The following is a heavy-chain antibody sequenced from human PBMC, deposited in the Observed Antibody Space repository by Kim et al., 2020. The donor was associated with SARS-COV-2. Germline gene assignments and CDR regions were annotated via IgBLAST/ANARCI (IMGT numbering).Heavy chain of an antibody. CDR1: GGAISDDY. D-gene: IGHD3-3*01. CDR3: ARAPALAPRPIWYFDL. CDR2: IYFIGNT. V-gene: IGHV4-59*13. J-gene: IGHJ2*01. Sequence: SETLSLTCTISGGAISDDYWNWIRQSPGKGPDWIGFIYFIGNTNYNPSLRIRGTISVDTSKNQFSLRLTSVSAADTAVSSCARAPALAPRPIWYFDLWGR.